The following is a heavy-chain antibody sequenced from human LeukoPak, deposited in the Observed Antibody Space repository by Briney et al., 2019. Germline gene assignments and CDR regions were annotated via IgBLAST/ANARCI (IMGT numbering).Heavy chain of an antibody. D-gene: IGHD6-19*01. Sequence: PSETLSLTRTVSGGSISSSSYYWGWIRQPPGKGLEWIGSIYYSGSTYYNPSLKSRVTISVDTSKNQFSLKLSSVTAADTAVYYCARRSVVAGLGAFDIWGQGTMVTVSS. CDR3: ARRSVVAGLGAFDI. V-gene: IGHV4-39*01. J-gene: IGHJ3*02. CDR2: IYYSGST. CDR1: GGSISSSSYY.